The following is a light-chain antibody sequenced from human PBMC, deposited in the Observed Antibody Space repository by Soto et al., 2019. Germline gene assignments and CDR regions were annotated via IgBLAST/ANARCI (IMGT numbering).Light chain of an antibody. Sequence: EIVLTQSPCTLSPYPWQRANLSCIASQSVSSAYLAWYQHTPGQAPRLLIYGASTRATGIPDRFSGSGSGTDFSLTISRLGPEDFAVYYCQQRSNWAITLGQGTRLEIK. J-gene: IGKJ5*01. CDR2: GAS. CDR1: QSVSSAY. V-gene: IGKV3D-20*02. CDR3: QQRSNWAIT.